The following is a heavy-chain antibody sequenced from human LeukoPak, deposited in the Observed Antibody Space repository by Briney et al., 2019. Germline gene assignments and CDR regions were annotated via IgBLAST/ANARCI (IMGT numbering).Heavy chain of an antibody. CDR1: GFTFSSYS. J-gene: IGHJ4*02. V-gene: IGHV3-21*01. Sequence: GGSLRLSCAASGFTFSSYSMNWVRQAPGKGLGWVSSISSSSSYIYYADSVKGRFTISRDNAKNSLYLQMNSLRAEDTAVYYCARESSSLVGDYWGQGTLVTVSS. CDR3: ARESSSLVGDY. CDR2: ISSSSSYI. D-gene: IGHD2/OR15-2a*01.